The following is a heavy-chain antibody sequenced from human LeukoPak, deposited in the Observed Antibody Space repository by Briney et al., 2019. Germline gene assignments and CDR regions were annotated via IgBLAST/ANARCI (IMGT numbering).Heavy chain of an antibody. CDR2: ISAHNGNT. CDR3: AASPVVQSYGDARIDY. D-gene: IGHD4-17*01. V-gene: IGHV1-18*01. Sequence: ASVKVSCKASGYTFTSYGISWVRQAPGQGLEWMGWISAHNGNTNYAQKFQGRVTMTTDTSTTTAYMELRSLRSDDTAVYYCAASPVVQSYGDARIDYWGQGTLVTVSS. CDR1: GYTFTSYG. J-gene: IGHJ4*02.